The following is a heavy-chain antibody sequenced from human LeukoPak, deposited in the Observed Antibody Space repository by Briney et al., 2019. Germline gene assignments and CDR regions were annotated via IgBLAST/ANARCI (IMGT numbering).Heavy chain of an antibody. CDR3: VSDCSGGSCWRYYYMDV. Sequence: GGSLRLSCAASGFTFSSYAMSWVRQAPGKGLEWVSAISGSGGSTYYADSVKGRFTISRDNSKNTLYLQMNSLRAEDTAVYYCVSDCSGGSCWRYYYMDVWGKGTTVTVSS. CDR1: GFTFSSYA. V-gene: IGHV3-23*01. J-gene: IGHJ6*03. CDR2: ISGSGGST. D-gene: IGHD2-15*01.